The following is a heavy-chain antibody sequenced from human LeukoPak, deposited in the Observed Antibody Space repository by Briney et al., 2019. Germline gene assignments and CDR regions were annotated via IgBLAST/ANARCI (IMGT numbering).Heavy chain of an antibody. CDR1: GFTFSIYW. CDR3: ALSETGDGRGYDAFDI. Sequence: PGGSLRLSCAASGFTFSIYWMHWVRQTPGKGLVWVSRINSDESYTNYADSVKGRFTISRDNAKNTLCLQMTSLRAEDTAVYYCALSETGDGRGYDAFDIWGQGTMVTVSS. CDR2: INSDESYT. J-gene: IGHJ3*02. D-gene: IGHD5-12*01. V-gene: IGHV3-74*01.